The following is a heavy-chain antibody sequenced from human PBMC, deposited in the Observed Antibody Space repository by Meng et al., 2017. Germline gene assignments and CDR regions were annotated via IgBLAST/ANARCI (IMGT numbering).Heavy chain of an antibody. Sequence: QVELGEAGGGMVQPGRAPRLSCAACGFTFSSYAIHWVRQAPGKGLEWVAVISYDGSNKYYADSVKGRFTISRDNSKNTLYLQMNSLRAEDTAVYYCASMGYWGQGTLVTVSS. D-gene: IGHD3-10*01. CDR1: GFTFSSYA. CDR2: ISYDGSNK. J-gene: IGHJ4*02. CDR3: ASMGY. V-gene: IGHV3-30*01.